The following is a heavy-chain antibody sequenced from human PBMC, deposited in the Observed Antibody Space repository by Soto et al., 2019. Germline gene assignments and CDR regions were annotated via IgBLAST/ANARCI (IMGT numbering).Heavy chain of an antibody. J-gene: IGHJ5*02. V-gene: IGHV4-30-2*01. D-gene: IGHD1-26*01. CDR3: ARDRVGPTASRAGGSGFDP. CDR2: IYHSGST. CDR1: GGSISSGGYS. Sequence: QLQLQESGSGLVKPSQTLSLTCAVSGGSISSGGYSWSWIRQPPGKGLEWIGYIYHSGSTYYNPSLKSRVTISVDRAKNQFSLKLGSVTAADTAVYYCARDRVGPTASRAGGSGFDPWGQGTLVTVSS.